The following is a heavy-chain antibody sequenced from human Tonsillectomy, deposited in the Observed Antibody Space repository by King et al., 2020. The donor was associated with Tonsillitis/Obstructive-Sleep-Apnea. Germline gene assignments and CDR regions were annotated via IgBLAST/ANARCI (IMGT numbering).Heavy chain of an antibody. D-gene: IGHD5-12*01. CDR2: INPRCGCT. V-gene: IGHV1-46*01. Sequence: QLVQSGAEVKKPGASVKVSCKASGYTFTSYYMHWVRKAPGQGLERMGIINPRCGCTSYAQKFQGRVTMTRDTSTSTVYMELSSLRSEDTAVYYCARTGIVATTTSFDYWGQGTLVTVSS. J-gene: IGHJ4*02. CDR3: ARTGIVATTTSFDY. CDR1: GYTFTSYY.